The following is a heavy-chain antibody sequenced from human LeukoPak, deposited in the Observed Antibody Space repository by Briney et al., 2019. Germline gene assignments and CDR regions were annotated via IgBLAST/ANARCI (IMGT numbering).Heavy chain of an antibody. Sequence: PSETLSLTCTVSGGSISSYYWSWIRQPPGKGLEWIGYIYYSGSTNYNPSLKSRVTISVDTSKNQFSLKLSSVTAADTAVYYCARHDREMAGAFDIWGQRTMVTVSS. CDR1: GGSISSYY. D-gene: IGHD5-24*01. V-gene: IGHV4-59*08. CDR3: ARHDREMAGAFDI. J-gene: IGHJ3*02. CDR2: IYYSGST.